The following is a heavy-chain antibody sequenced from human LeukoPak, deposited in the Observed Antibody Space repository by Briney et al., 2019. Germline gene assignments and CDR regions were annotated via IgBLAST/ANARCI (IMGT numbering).Heavy chain of an antibody. Sequence: PGGSLRLSCTASGFTFSGSAMHWVRQASGKGLEWVGRIRNKANSYATAYAASVKVRFIISRDDSKSVAYLEMNDLKIEDTAVYYCTRDRWGGGYTSRGMDVWGKGTTVTISS. J-gene: IGHJ6*04. CDR2: IRNKANSYAT. V-gene: IGHV3-73*01. CDR3: TRDRWGGGYTSRGMDV. D-gene: IGHD5-12*01. CDR1: GFTFSGSA.